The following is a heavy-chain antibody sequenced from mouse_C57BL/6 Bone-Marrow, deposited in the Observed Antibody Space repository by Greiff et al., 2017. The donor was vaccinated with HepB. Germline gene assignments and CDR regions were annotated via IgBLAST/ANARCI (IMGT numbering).Heavy chain of an antibody. CDR3: ARGPYYYLFDY. CDR2: INPSTGGT. V-gene: IGHV1-42*01. Sequence: EVKLQQSGPELVKPGASVKISCKASGYSFTGYYMNWVKQSPEKSLEWIGEINPSTGGTTYNQKFKAKATLTVDKSSSTAYMQLKSLTSEDSAVYYCARGPYYYLFDYWGQGTTLTVSS. J-gene: IGHJ2*01. CDR1: GYSFTGYY. D-gene: IGHD1-1*01.